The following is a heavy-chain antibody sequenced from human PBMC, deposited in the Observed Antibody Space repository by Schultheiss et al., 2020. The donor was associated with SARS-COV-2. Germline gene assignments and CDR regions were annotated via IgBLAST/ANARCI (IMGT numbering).Heavy chain of an antibody. D-gene: IGHD4-11*01. CDR3: AKDYTVTPDAFDI. J-gene: IGHJ3*02. V-gene: IGHV3-23*01. CDR1: GFTFSSYA. Sequence: GVSLRLSCAASGFTFSSYAMHWVRQAPGKGLEWVSGISGSGGSTYYADSVKGRFTISRDNSKNTLYLQMNSLRAEDTAVYYCAKDYTVTPDAFDIWGQGTMVTVSS. CDR2: ISGSGGST.